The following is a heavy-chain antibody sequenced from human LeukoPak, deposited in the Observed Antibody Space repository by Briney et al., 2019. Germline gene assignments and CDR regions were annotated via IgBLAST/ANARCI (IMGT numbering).Heavy chain of an antibody. Sequence: GGSLRLSCAASGFTFRSYAMSWVRQAPGKGLEWVLAISGSGASTYYADSVKGRFTISRANSKNTLYLQMNSLRAEDTAVYYCEGTYYYDSSDDYWGQGTLVTVSS. CDR2: ISGSGAST. CDR3: EGTYYYDSSDDY. CDR1: GFTFRSYA. J-gene: IGHJ4*02. D-gene: IGHD3-22*01. V-gene: IGHV3-23*01.